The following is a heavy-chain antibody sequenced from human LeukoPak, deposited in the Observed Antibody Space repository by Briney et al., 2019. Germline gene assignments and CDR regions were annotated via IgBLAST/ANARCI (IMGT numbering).Heavy chain of an antibody. CDR2: IYHSGST. V-gene: IGHV4-30-2*01. CDR3: ATYSSSWYNFDY. CDR1: GGSISSGGYY. J-gene: IGHJ4*02. D-gene: IGHD6-13*01. Sequence: SETLSLTCTVSGGSISSGGYYWSWIRQPPGKGLEWIGYIYHSGSTYYNPSLKSRVTISVDRSKNQFSLKLSSVTAADTAVYYCATYSSSWYNFDYWGQGTLVTVSS.